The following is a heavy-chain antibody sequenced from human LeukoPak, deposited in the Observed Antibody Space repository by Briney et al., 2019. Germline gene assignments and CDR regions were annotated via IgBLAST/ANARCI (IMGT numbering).Heavy chain of an antibody. V-gene: IGHV4-59*01. CDR2: VYYSGST. CDR3: ARAPSPKRWELLRYYYYYMDV. D-gene: IGHD1-26*01. Sequence: SETLSLTCTVSGASISSYYWGWIRQPPGKGLEWIGFVYYSGSTNYNPSLKSRVTISVDTSKNQFSLRLSSVTAADTAVYYCARAPSPKRWELLRYYYYYMDVWGKGTTVTVSS. CDR1: GASISSYY. J-gene: IGHJ6*03.